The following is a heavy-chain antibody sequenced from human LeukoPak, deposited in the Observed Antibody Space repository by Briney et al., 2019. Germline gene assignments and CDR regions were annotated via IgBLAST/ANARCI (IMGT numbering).Heavy chain of an antibody. CDR1: GGSFSGYY. J-gene: IGHJ4*02. CDR3: ARDDTLYYFDY. D-gene: IGHD3-9*01. Sequence: SETLSLTCAVYGGSFSGYYWSWIRQPPGRGLEWIGEINHSGSTNYNPSLKSRVTISVDTSKNQFSLKLSSVTAADTAVYYCARDDTLYYFDYWGQGTLVTVSS. CDR2: INHSGST. V-gene: IGHV4-34*01.